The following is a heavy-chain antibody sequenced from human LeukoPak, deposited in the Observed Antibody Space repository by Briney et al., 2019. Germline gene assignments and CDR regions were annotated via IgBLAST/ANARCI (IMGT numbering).Heavy chain of an antibody. Sequence: PSETLSLTCAVYGGSFSGYYWSWIRQPPGKGLEWIREINHSGSTNYNPSLKSRVTISVDTSKNQFSLKLSSVTAVDTAVYYCASMGYFDWSSPFDYWGQGTLVTVSS. D-gene: IGHD3-9*01. CDR1: GGSFSGYY. J-gene: IGHJ4*02. CDR2: INHSGST. CDR3: ASMGYFDWSSPFDY. V-gene: IGHV4-34*01.